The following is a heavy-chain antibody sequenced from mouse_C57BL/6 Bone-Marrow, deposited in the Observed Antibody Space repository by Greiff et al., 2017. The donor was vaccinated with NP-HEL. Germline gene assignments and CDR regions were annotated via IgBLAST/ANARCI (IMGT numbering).Heavy chain of an antibody. V-gene: IGHV5-6*01. D-gene: IGHD2-1*01. CDR2: ISSGGSYT. J-gene: IGHJ4*01. Sequence: EVKLVESGGDLVKPGGSLKLSCAASGFTFSSYGMSWVRQTPDKRLEWVATISSGGSYTYYPDSVKGRSTIPRDNAKNTLYLQVSSLKSEDTAMYYCARHLLGYAVDYWGQGTSVTVSA. CDR1: GFTFSSYG. CDR3: ARHLLGYAVDY.